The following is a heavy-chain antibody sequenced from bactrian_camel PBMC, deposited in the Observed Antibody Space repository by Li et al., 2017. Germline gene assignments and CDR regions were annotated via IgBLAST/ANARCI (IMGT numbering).Heavy chain of an antibody. D-gene: IGHD5*01. CDR2: IDSRSGGT. CDR1: ESIGSGYN. CDR3: TSGPEVSGCSGY. V-gene: IGHV3S28*01. Sequence: QLVESGGDSVQAGGSLRLSCVVSESIGSGYNFGWLRQPLGKERGGLAVIDSRSGGTLYADSMQGRFAISRVDANNTLYLQMDNLKPEDTAMYYCTSGPEVSGCSGYWGQGTQVTVS. J-gene: IGHJ6*01.